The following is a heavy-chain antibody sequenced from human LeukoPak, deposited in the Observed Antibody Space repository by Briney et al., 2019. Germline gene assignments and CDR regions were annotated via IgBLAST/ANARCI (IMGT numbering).Heavy chain of an antibody. V-gene: IGHV3-30*02. CDR2: VRTDVGDT. J-gene: IGHJ4*02. Sequence: GGSLRLSCAASGFIFSDYGMRWVRQAPGKGREWETMVRTDVGDTYYADSVRGRFTISRYNSKNTLYLQMNSLGAEDTAVYYCAKHYCGSGSQKYYFYYWGQGALVTVSS. CDR1: GFIFSDYG. D-gene: IGHD3-10*01. CDR3: AKHYCGSGSQKYYFYY.